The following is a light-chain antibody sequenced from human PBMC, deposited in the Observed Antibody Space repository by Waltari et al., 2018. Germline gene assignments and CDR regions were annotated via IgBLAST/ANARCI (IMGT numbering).Light chain of an antibody. V-gene: IGKV1-5*03. CDR2: KAS. Sequence: DIQMTQSPSTLSAAVGDRVTFTCRASQAINNWLAWYQQKPGKAPKVLIYKASILESGVSSRFSGSGSGTEFTLTINSLQADDSATYYCQQYKSYPVTFGPGTKVDVK. CDR3: QQYKSYPVT. CDR1: QAINNW. J-gene: IGKJ1*01.